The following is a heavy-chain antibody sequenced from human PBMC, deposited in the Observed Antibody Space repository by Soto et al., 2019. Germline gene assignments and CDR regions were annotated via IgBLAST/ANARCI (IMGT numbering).Heavy chain of an antibody. Sequence: QVQLVQSGGEVKKPGASVKVSCKASGYTFNTYGISWVRQAPGQGLEWMGWISAYNGNTNYAQKFQGRVTMTTDTYTSTAYMELRSLRSDDTAVYYCARGDLPIAAAGTGIGYWGQGTLVTVSS. CDR2: ISAYNGNT. CDR1: GYTFNTYG. J-gene: IGHJ4*02. CDR3: ARGDLPIAAAGTGIGY. V-gene: IGHV1-18*01. D-gene: IGHD6-13*01.